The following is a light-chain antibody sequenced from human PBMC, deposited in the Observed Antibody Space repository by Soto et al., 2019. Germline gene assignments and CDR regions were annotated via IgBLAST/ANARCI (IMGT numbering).Light chain of an antibody. J-gene: IGLJ3*02. CDR3: GTWHGSLSAGL. V-gene: IGLV1-51*01. CDR1: RFNVGSGL. CDR2: DND. Sequence: QSVLTQPPSVSAAPGQKVTISCSGNRFNVGSGLVSWYQKLPGTAPKLLIYDNDKRPSGIPDRFTGSKSGTSATLGITGLQTGDEADYYCGTWHGSLSAGLFGGGTTLTVL.